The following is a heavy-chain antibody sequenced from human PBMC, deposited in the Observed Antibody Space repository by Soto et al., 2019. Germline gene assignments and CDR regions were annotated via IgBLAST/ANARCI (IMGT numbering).Heavy chain of an antibody. Sequence: ASVKVSCQASGYTFTSYGISWVRQAPGQGLEWMGWISAYNGNTNYAQKLQGRVTMTTDTSTSTAYMELRSLRSDDTAVYYCARVLGGIVVASDYNWFDPWGQGTLVTVSS. D-gene: IGHD2-15*01. J-gene: IGHJ5*02. CDR2: ISAYNGNT. CDR3: ARVLGGIVVASDYNWFDP. CDR1: GYTFTSYG. V-gene: IGHV1-18*01.